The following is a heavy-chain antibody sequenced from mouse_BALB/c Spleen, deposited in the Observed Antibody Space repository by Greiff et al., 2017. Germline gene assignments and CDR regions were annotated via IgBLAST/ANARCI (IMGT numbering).Heavy chain of an antibody. D-gene: IGHD3-3*01. Sequence: VQLQQSGPELVKPGASVRISCKASGYTFTSYYIHWVKQRPGQGLEWIGWIYPGNVNTKYNEKFKGKATLTADKSSSTAYMQLSSLTSEDSAVYFCARSGLVGYAMDYWGQGTSVTVSS. CDR2: IYPGNVNT. V-gene: IGHV1S56*01. CDR1: GYTFTSYY. J-gene: IGHJ4*01. CDR3: ARSGLVGYAMDY.